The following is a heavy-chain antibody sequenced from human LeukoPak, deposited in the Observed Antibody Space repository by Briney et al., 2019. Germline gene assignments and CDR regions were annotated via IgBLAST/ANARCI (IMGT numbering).Heavy chain of an antibody. CDR2: INPDGSKT. CDR1: GSTFSHYW. CDR3: SWDHTGKEDI. Sequence: GGSLRLSCAASGSTFSHYWMHWVRLAPGKGLVWVSRINPDGSKTDYADSVAGRFTISRDNAKNTLYLQMNSLRADDTAGYYCSWDHTGKEDIWGQGTMVTVSS. V-gene: IGHV3-74*01. D-gene: IGHD1-26*01. J-gene: IGHJ3*02.